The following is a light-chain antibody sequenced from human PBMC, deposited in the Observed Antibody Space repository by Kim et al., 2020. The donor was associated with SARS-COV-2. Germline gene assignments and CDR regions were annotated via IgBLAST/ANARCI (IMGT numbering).Light chain of an antibody. J-gene: IGLJ1*01. CDR2: RDI. CDR1: SSNIGAGFD. CDR3: QSYDTSLSGLYV. Sequence: VTLACSGSSSNIGAGFDVHWYQQVPGAAPKLLIFRDINRPSGVPDRFSGSKSGSAASLDITGLQAEDEADYYCQSYDTSLSGLYVFGTGTKVTVL. V-gene: IGLV1-40*01.